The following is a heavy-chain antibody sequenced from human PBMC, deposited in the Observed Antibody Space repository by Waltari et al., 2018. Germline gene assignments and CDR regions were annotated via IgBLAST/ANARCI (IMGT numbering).Heavy chain of an antibody. CDR3: SRAYRSSWYWFDP. Sequence: QVQLVQSGAEVKKPGASVKVSCKASGYTFTGYYMHWVRQAPGQGLEWMGWTNPNRGNTGYEQKFQGRVTMTRNTSISTADMQLSSLRSEDTAVYYCSRAYRSSWYWFDPSGQGTLVTVSS. CDR1: GYTFTGYY. CDR2: TNPNRGNT. J-gene: IGHJ5*02. V-gene: IGHV1-8*02. D-gene: IGHD6-13*01.